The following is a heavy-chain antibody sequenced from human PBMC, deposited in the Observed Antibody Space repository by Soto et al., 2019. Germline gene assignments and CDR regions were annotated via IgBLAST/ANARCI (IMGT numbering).Heavy chain of an antibody. J-gene: IGHJ4*02. CDR1: GGSISSYY. CDR3: ARSQKHFDY. Sequence: TSETLSLTCTVSGGSISSYYWSWIRQPPGKGLEWIGYIYYSGSTNYNPSLKSRVTISVDTSKNQFSLKLSSVTAADTAVYYCARSQKHFDYWGQGTLVTVSS. V-gene: IGHV4-59*08. CDR2: IYYSGST.